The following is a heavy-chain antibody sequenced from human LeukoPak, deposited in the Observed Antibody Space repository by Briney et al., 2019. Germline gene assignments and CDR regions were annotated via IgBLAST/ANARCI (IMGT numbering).Heavy chain of an antibody. D-gene: IGHD3-22*01. CDR2: IKSKTDGGTR. CDR3: TTAYLYYYDSSGYYFFDY. Sequence: VRQAPGKGVEWGGRIKSKTDGGTRDYAAPVKGRFTISRYDSKNTLYLQMNSLKTEDTAVYYCTTAYLYYYDSSGYYFFDYWGQGTLVTVSS. J-gene: IGHJ4*02. V-gene: IGHV3-15*01.